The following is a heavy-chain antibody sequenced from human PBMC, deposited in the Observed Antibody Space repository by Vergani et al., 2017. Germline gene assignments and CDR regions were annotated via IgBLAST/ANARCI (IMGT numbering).Heavy chain of an antibody. CDR2: IIPIFGTA. CDR3: VRARPPTVVTPGRSSSYYYYYGMDV. J-gene: IGHJ6*02. Sequence: QVQLVQSGAEVKKPGSSVKVSCKASGGTFSSYAISWVRQAPGQGLEWMGGIIPIFGTANYAQKFQGRVTITADESTRTAYVELSSLRTEDTAVYYCVRARPPTVVTPGRSSSYYYYYGMDVWGQGTTVTVSS. D-gene: IGHD4-23*01. V-gene: IGHV1-69*01. CDR1: GGTFSSYA.